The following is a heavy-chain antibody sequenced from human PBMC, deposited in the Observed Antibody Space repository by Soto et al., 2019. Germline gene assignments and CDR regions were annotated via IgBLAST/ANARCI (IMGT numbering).Heavy chain of an antibody. CDR3: ATANTPYAFDM. Sequence: VQLVESGGGLVQPGESLRLSCTASGLTFSISWMTWVRQAPGEGLERVSNSHPAGNVQHYADSVKERFTISRDNAKNSLFLQMSGLRVEDTAVYYCATANTPYAFDMWGQGTMVTVSS. CDR2: SHPAGNVQ. V-gene: IGHV3-7*01. CDR1: GLTFSISW. J-gene: IGHJ3*02.